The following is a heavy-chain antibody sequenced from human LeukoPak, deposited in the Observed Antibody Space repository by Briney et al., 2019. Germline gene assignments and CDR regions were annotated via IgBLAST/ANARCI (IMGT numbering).Heavy chain of an antibody. CDR1: GFTFSDYY. J-gene: IGHJ4*02. D-gene: IGHD3-10*01. Sequence: GGSLRLSCAASGFTFSDYYMSWIRQAPGKGLEWVSYISSSGSTIYYADSVKGRFTISRDNAKNSLYLQMNSLRAEDTAVYYCARACTMGIPRGDFDYWGQGTLVTVSS. CDR2: ISSSGSTI. V-gene: IGHV3-11*01. CDR3: ARACTMGIPRGDFDY.